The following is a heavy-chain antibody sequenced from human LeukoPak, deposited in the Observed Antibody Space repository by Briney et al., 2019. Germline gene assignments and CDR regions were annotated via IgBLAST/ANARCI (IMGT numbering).Heavy chain of an antibody. CDR1: GFTFRNFV. CDR3: AKDPYTAMALTIFDY. D-gene: IGHD5-18*01. CDR2: ILNDGSDK. Sequence: GGSLRLSCAASGFTFRNFVIHWVRQAPGKGLEWVAGILNDGSDKHYSDSVKGRFTISRDNSKNTLYLQMNSLRAEDTAVYYCAKDPYTAMALTIFDYWGQGTLVTVSS. V-gene: IGHV3-30*18. J-gene: IGHJ4*02.